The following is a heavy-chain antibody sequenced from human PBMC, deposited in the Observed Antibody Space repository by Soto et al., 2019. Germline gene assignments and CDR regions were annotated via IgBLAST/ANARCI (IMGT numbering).Heavy chain of an antibody. CDR2: ISWNSGSI. CDR3: AKYRSSRYSNYGGYGMNV. D-gene: IGHD4-4*01. V-gene: IGHV3-9*01. Sequence: PVGSLRLSCAASGFTFDDYAMHWVRQAPGKGLEWVSGISWNSGSIGYADSVKGRFTISRDNAKNSLYLQMNSLRAEDTALYYCAKYRSSRYSNYGGYGMNVCGQRTTVIFSS. J-gene: IGHJ6*02. CDR1: GFTFDDYA.